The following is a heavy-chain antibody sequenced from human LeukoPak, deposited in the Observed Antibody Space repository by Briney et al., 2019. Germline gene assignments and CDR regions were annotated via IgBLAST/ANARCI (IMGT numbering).Heavy chain of an antibody. J-gene: IGHJ3*02. D-gene: IGHD3-22*01. CDR1: GGSISSYY. V-gene: IGHV4-59*08. CDR2: IYYSGST. Sequence: SETLFLTCTVSGGSISSYYWSWIRQPPGKGLEWIGYIYYSGSTNYNPSLKSRVTISVDTSKNQFSLKLSSVTAADTAVYYCARRRLGSGFQGSLDAFDIWGQGTMVTVSS. CDR3: ARRRLGSGFQGSLDAFDI.